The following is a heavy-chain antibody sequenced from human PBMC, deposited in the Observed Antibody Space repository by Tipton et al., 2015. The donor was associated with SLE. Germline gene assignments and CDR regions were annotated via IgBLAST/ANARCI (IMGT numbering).Heavy chain of an antibody. Sequence: SLTCTVSGGSITSYYWSWIRQPPGKGLEWIGYIYYSGSANYNPSFKSRVTLSVDTSKNQISLKLTSVTAADTAVYYCARRSDWNDYWGQGTLVTVSS. D-gene: IGHD1-1*01. V-gene: IGHV4-59*08. CDR1: GGSITSYY. CDR3: ARRSDWNDY. CDR2: IYYSGSA. J-gene: IGHJ4*02.